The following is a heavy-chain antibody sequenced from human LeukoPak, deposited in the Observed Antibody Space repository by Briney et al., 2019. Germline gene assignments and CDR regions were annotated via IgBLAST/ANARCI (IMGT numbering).Heavy chain of an antibody. CDR2: MNPNSGNT. J-gene: IGHJ5*02. V-gene: IGHV1-8*01. D-gene: IGHD3-3*01. Sequence: ASVKVSCKASGYTFTSYDINWVRQATGQGLEWMGWMNPNSGNTGYAQKFQGRVTMTRNTSISTAYMELSSPRSEDTAVYYCARVRRMWFLEWLFPWFDPWGQGTLVTVSS. CDR3: ARVRRMWFLEWLFPWFDP. CDR1: GYTFTSYD.